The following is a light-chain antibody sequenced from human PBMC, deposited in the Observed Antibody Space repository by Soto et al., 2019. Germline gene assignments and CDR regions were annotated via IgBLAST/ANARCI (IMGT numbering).Light chain of an antibody. CDR1: SSNIASNY. V-gene: IGLV1-47*01. CDR2: RND. J-gene: IGLJ3*02. CDR3: AGWDESLSAWV. Sequence: QSVLTQPPSASGTPGQRVTISCSGSSSNIASNYVYSYQQLPGTAPKLLIYRNDHRPSWVPARLFGSKSYTSASLVISGLLYEDEADDYCAGWDESLSAWVFGGGTKLTVL.